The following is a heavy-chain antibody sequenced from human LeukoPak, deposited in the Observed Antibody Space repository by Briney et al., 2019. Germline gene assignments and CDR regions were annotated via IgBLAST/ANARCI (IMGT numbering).Heavy chain of an antibody. CDR3: ARTSPIGKYYFDY. D-gene: IGHD1-26*01. Sequence: GGSLRLSCAASGFTFSSYAMHWVRQAPGKGLEWVAVISYDGSNKYYADSVKGRFTISRDNAKNTLYLQMNRLRAEDTAVYYCARTSPIGKYYFDYLRQGTLVTVSS. J-gene: IGHJ4*02. CDR2: ISYDGSNK. V-gene: IGHV3-30*04. CDR1: GFTFSSYA.